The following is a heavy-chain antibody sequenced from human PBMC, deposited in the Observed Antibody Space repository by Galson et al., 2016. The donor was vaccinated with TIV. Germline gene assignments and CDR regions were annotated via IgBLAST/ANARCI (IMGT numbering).Heavy chain of an antibody. CDR1: GFTFSSEA. D-gene: IGHD2-21*01. CDR2: ISYEWSNK. J-gene: IGHJ4*02. CDR3: ARDKEHGYYEY. V-gene: IGHV3-30-3*01. Sequence: SLRLSCAASGFTFSSEAFHWVRQTPGTGLEWVALISYEWSNKFYADSVKGRFTISKDNSKNTVHLQMNSLRAEDTAVYYCARDKEHGYYEYCGRGALVTVSS.